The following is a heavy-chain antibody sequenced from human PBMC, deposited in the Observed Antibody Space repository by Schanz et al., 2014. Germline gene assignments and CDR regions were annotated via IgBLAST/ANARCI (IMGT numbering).Heavy chain of an antibody. CDR2: ILYDGSKT. Sequence: QVQLVESGGGVVQPGRSLRLSCAASGFTFRSYGMHWVRQAPGKGLEWVAVILYDGSKTYYADSVKGRFTISRDNSKNTLSLQMNSLRAEDMAVYYCAREEGYGYGPGAFDIWGQGTMVTVSS. D-gene: IGHD5-18*01. V-gene: IGHV3-33*01. CDR1: GFTFRSYG. J-gene: IGHJ3*02. CDR3: AREEGYGYGPGAFDI.